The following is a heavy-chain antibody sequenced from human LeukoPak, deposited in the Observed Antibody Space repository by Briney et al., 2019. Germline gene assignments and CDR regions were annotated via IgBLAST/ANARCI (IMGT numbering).Heavy chain of an antibody. Sequence: PSETLSLTRAVYGGSFSGYYWSWIRQPPGKGLEWIGEINHSGSTNYNPSLKSRVTISVDTSKNQFSLKLSSVTAADTAVYYCASGYSYGYAHYWGQGTLVTVSS. CDR3: ASGYSYGYAHY. CDR1: GGSFSGYY. D-gene: IGHD5-18*01. J-gene: IGHJ4*02. V-gene: IGHV4-34*01. CDR2: INHSGST.